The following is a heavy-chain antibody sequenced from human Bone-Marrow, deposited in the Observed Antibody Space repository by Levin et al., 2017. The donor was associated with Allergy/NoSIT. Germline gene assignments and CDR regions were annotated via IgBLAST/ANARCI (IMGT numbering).Heavy chain of an antibody. CDR3: AKDGTRFSGMDV. CDR2: ISYDGSNK. V-gene: IGHV3-30-3*01. Sequence: GESLKISCAASGFTFSTYAMHWVRQAPGKGLEWVAVISYDGSNKYYADSVKGRFTISRDNSKNTLYLQVNSLRAEDATVYYCAKDGTRFSGMDVWGQGTTVTVP. CDR1: GFTFSTYA. J-gene: IGHJ6*02. D-gene: IGHD1-1*01.